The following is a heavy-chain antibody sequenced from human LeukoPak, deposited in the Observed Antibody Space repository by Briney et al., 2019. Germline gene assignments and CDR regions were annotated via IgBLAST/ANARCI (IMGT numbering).Heavy chain of an antibody. V-gene: IGHV4-4*07. Sequence: SETLSLTCNVSGASICGYYWSWIRQPAGKGLEWIGRIYTSGSTNYNPSLKSRVTMSVDTSKNQFSLELSSVTAADTAVYYCARESPSGRASDIWGQGTLVTVSS. CDR2: IYTSGST. J-gene: IGHJ3*02. CDR3: ARESPSGRASDI. CDR1: GASICGYY. D-gene: IGHD3-10*01.